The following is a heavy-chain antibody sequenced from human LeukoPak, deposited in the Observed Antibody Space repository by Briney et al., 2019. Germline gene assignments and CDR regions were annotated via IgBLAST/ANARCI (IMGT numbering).Heavy chain of an antibody. CDR2: IYSGGST. D-gene: IGHD3-10*01. V-gene: IGHV3-53*01. Sequence: GGSLSLSCAASGFPLSSNYMSWVRQAPGKGLEWVSVIYSGGSTYYADSVKGRFTISRDNSKNTLYLQMNSLRAEDTAVYYCARAIRGGGWSPFDYWGQGTLVTVSS. CDR1: GFPLSSNY. CDR3: ARAIRGGGWSPFDY. J-gene: IGHJ4*02.